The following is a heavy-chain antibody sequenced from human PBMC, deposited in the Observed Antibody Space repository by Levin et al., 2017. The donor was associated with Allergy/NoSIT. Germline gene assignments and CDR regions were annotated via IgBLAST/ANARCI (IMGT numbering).Heavy chain of an antibody. J-gene: IGHJ4*02. CDR2: IYPGDSDT. Sequence: LGESLKISCKGSGYSFTTYWIAWVPQMPGKGLEWMGVIYPGDSDTRYSPSFQGQVSISADKSITTAYLQRSGLKASDTAMYYCAILGAYDTSGAAFDYWGQGTLVTVSS. CDR3: AILGAYDTSGAAFDY. V-gene: IGHV5-51*01. CDR1: GYSFTTYW. D-gene: IGHD3-22*01.